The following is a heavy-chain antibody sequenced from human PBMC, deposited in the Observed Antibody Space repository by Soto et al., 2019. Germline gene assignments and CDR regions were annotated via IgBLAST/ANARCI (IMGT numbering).Heavy chain of an antibody. V-gene: IGHV3-48*03. CDR3: ARVITGTLDAFDI. J-gene: IGHJ3*02. CDR2: ISSSGSTI. D-gene: IGHD1-7*01. Sequence: PGGSLRLSCAASGFTFSSYEMNWVRQAPGKGLEWVSYISSSGSTIYYADSVKGRFTISRDNAKNSLYLQMNSLRAEDTAVYYCARVITGTLDAFDIWGQGTVVTVSS. CDR1: GFTFSSYE.